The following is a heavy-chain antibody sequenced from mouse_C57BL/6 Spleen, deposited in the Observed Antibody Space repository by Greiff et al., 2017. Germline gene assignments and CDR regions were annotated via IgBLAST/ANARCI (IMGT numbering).Heavy chain of an antibody. D-gene: IGHD1-1*01. Sequence: VQLQQPGAELVRPGSSVKLSCKASGYTFTSYWMHWVKQSPIKGLEWLGNIDTSDSETHYNQKFKDKATLTVDKSSSTAYMQLSSLTSEDSAVYYCARYYGSSYVGWFAYWGQGTLVTVSA. CDR2: IDTSDSET. CDR1: GYTFTSYW. CDR3: ARYYGSSYVGWFAY. J-gene: IGHJ3*01. V-gene: IGHV1-52*01.